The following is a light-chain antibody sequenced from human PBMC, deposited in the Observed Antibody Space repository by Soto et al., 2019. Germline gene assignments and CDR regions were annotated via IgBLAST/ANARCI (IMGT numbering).Light chain of an antibody. CDR1: SSDVGGYNY. CDR2: EVS. V-gene: IGLV2-8*01. J-gene: IGLJ2*01. CDR3: RSFAGNNNVV. Sequence: QSALTQPPSASGSPGQSVTISCTGTSSDVGGYNYVSWYQQHPGKAPKLMISEVSKRPSGVPDRFSGSKSGNTASLTVSGRQAEDEGDYYCRSFAGNNNVVFGGGTKLTVL.